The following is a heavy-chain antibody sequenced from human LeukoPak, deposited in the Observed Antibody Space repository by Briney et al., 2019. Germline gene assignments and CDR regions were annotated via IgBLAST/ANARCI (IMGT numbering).Heavy chain of an antibody. V-gene: IGHV3-64D*06. CDR1: GFTFSNYA. CDR3: VKECLVIIIYYFDY. J-gene: IGHJ4*02. CDR2: ISSTGGNT. D-gene: IGHD3-22*01. Sequence: PGGPLRLSCSASGFTFSNYAMHWVRQAPGKGLEYVSVISSTGGNTYYADSVKGRFTVSRDNSKDTLYLQMSSLRAEDTAVYYCVKECLVIIIYYFDYWGQGTLVTVSS.